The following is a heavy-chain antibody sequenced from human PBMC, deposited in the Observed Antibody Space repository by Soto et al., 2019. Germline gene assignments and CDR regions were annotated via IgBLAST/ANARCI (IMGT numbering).Heavy chain of an antibody. CDR2: ISYDGSDK. V-gene: IGHV3-33*05. J-gene: IGHJ6*02. D-gene: IGHD2-15*01. Sequence: GGSLRLSCAASGFSFSGYGMHWVRQAPGKGLEWVAVISYDGSDKSYADSVKGRFTISRDNSKNTLYLQMNSLRDEDTAVYYCAKGPGVVVRSPDVWGQGTTVTVSS. CDR1: GFSFSGYG. CDR3: AKGPGVVVRSPDV.